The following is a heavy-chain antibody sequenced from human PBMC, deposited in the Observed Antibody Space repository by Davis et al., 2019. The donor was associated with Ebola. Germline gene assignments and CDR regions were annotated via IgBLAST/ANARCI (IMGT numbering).Heavy chain of an antibody. J-gene: IGHJ4*02. Sequence: ASVKVSCKASGYTFINYDINWVRRATGQGLEWMGWMNPNSGNTGFAQKFQGRITMTRNLSMNTAYMELSSLRSDDTAVYYCTKRVGSRSGFENWGQGSLVTVSS. CDR1: GYTFINYD. D-gene: IGHD1-26*01. V-gene: IGHV1-8*01. CDR2: MNPNSGNT. CDR3: TKRVGSRSGFEN.